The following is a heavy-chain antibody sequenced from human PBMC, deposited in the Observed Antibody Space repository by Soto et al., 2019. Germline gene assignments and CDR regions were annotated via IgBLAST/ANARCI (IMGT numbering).Heavy chain of an antibody. J-gene: IGHJ4*02. V-gene: IGHV4-31*03. D-gene: IGHD3-22*01. CDR3: SRSANYYDSSCLDY. CDR1: GGSISSGGYY. Sequence: QVQLQESGPGLVKPSQTLSLTCTVSGGSISSGGYYWSWIRQHPGKVLEWIGYIYYSGSTYYNPSLKSRVTISVDTSKNQFSLKLSSVTAADTAVYYCSRSANYYDSSCLDYWGQGTLVTVSS. CDR2: IYYSGST.